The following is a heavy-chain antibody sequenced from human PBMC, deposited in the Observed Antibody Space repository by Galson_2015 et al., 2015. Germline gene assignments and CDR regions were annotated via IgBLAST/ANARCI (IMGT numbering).Heavy chain of an antibody. CDR1: GGSISSYY. D-gene: IGHD3-3*01. J-gene: IGHJ6*02. CDR2: IYYSGST. Sequence: TLSLTCTVSGGSISSYYWSWIRQPPGKGLEWIGYIYYSGSTNYNPSLKSRVTISVDTSKNQFSLKLSSVTAADTAVYYCARRPTIFVTGMDVWGQGTTVTVSS. V-gene: IGHV4-59*01. CDR3: ARRPTIFVTGMDV.